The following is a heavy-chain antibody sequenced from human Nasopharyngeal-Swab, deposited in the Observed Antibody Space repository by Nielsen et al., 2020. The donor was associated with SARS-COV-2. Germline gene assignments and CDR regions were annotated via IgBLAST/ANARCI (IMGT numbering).Heavy chain of an antibody. V-gene: IGHV3-23*01. CDR1: GFTFSGYA. J-gene: IGHJ4*02. Sequence: GESLKISCEASGFTFSGYAMSWVRQAPGKGLAWVSSISGSGVSTYYADSVRGRFTISRDNSKNTMYLQMNSLRAEDTAVYFCAKSLTLFGVIPEWGQGTLVTVSS. CDR3: AKSLTLFGVIPE. D-gene: IGHD3-3*01. CDR2: ISGSGVST.